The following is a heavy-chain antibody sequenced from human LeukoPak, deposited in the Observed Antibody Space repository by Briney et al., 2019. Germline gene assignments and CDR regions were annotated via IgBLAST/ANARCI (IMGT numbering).Heavy chain of an antibody. V-gene: IGHV3-11*04. CDR2: ISSSGSTI. J-gene: IGHJ1*01. CDR1: GFTFSDYY. CDR3: ARHPYSMYYHGSGSAPPPKYFQH. Sequence: GGSLRLSCAASGFTFSDYYMSWIRQAPGKGLEWVSYISSSGSTIYYADSVKGRFTISRDNAKNSLYLQMNSLRAEDTAVYYCARHPYSMYYHGSGSAPPPKYFQHWGQGTLVTVSS. D-gene: IGHD3-10*01.